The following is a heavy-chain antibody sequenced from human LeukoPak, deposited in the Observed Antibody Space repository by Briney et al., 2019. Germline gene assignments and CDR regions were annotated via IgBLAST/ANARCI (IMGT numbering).Heavy chain of an antibody. CDR2: INPNSGGT. CDR1: GYTFTGYY. Sequence: GASVKVSCKASGYTFTGYYMHWVRQAPGQELEWMGWINPNSGGTNYAQKFQGRVTMTRDTSIRTAYMELSRLRSDDTAVYYCARAEYHDFWSNCRPGGMDVWGQGTTVTVSS. J-gene: IGHJ6*02. V-gene: IGHV1-2*02. D-gene: IGHD3-3*01. CDR3: ARAEYHDFWSNCRPGGMDV.